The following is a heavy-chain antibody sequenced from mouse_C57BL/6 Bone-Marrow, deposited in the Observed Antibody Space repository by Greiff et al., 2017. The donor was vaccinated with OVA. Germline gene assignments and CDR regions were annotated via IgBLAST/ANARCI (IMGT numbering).Heavy chain of an antibody. Sequence: EVQLVESGGGLVQSGRSLRLSCATSGFTFSDFYMEWVRQAPGQGLEWIAASRNKANDYTTEYSASVKGRFIVSRDTSQSILYLQMNALRAEDTAMYYCARDALDWDFDGWGTGTTVTVSS. CDR3: ARDALDWDFDG. V-gene: IGHV7-1*01. CDR1: GFTFSDFY. CDR2: SRNKANDYTT. J-gene: IGHJ1*03.